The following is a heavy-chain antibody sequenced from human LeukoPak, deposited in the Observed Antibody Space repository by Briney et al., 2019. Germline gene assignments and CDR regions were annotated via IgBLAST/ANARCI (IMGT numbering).Heavy chain of an antibody. V-gene: IGHV4-34*01. CDR1: GWSLTGYY. Sequence: PAETLSLTCAVYGWSLTGYYWNWIRQPPGRGLEWIGEINRSRSTDCIPSLKSRVTIAVDTSKNQFSLKLSSVTAADTAVYYYAKTRTYYDSSNGAFDVWGQGTTVTVSS. CDR2: INRSRST. J-gene: IGHJ3*01. D-gene: IGHD3-22*01. CDR3: AKTRTYYDSSNGAFDV.